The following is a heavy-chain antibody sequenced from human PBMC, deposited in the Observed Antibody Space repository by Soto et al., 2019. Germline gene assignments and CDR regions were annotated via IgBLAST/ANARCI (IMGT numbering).Heavy chain of an antibody. D-gene: IGHD4-17*01. V-gene: IGHV1-69*12. CDR1: GGTFSSYA. Sequence: QVQLVQSGAEVKKPGSSVKVSCKASGGTFSSYAISWVRQAPGQGLEWMGGIIPIFGTANYAQKFQGRVTNTADESTSTAYMELSSLRSEDTAVYYATVTTAGYYYYGMDVWGQGTTVTVSS. CDR3: TVTTAGYYYYGMDV. CDR2: IIPIFGTA. J-gene: IGHJ6*02.